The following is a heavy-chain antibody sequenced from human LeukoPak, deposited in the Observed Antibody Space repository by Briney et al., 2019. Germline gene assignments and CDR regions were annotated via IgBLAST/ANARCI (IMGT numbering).Heavy chain of an antibody. Sequence: PSETLSLTCTISGGSVSDYYWSWIRQSPGKGLEWIGYIYHTGSTSYSPSLKSLVTITADTSQNQFSLKLSSVTAADTAVYYCASRKLGNDYWGQGTLVTVSS. D-gene: IGHD7-27*01. V-gene: IGHV4-59*02. CDR2: IYHTGST. CDR1: GGSVSDYY. CDR3: ASRKLGNDY. J-gene: IGHJ4*02.